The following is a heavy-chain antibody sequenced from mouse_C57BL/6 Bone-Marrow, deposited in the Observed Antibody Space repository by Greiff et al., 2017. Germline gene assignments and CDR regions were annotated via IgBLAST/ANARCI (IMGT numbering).Heavy chain of an antibody. CDR3: ARLDYYGSSSFAY. J-gene: IGHJ3*01. CDR2: IYPRSGNT. D-gene: IGHD1-1*01. Sequence: QVQLQQSGAELAMPGASVKLSCKASGYTFTSYGISWVKQRTGQGLEWIGEIYPRSGNTYYNEKFKGKATLTADKSSSTAYMELRSLTSEDSAVYFCARLDYYGSSSFAYWGQGTLVTVSA. V-gene: IGHV1-81*01. CDR1: GYTFTSYG.